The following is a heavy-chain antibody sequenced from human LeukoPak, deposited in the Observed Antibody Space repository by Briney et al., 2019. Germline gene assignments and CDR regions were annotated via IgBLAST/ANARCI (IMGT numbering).Heavy chain of an antibody. Sequence: ASVKVSCKASGYTFTGYYMHWVRQAPGQGLEWMGWINPNSGGTNYAQKFQGRVTITTDESTSTAYMELSSLRSEDTAVYYCARIGYSYGYSDYWGQGTLVTVSS. CDR1: GYTFTGYY. J-gene: IGHJ4*02. V-gene: IGHV1-2*02. CDR2: INPNSGGT. D-gene: IGHD5-18*01. CDR3: ARIGYSYGYSDY.